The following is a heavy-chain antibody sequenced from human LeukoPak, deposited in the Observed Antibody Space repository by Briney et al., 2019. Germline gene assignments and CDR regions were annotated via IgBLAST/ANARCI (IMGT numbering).Heavy chain of an antibody. J-gene: IGHJ3*02. V-gene: IGHV4-34*01. D-gene: IGHD3-10*01. Sequence: SETLSLTCAVYGGSFSGYYWSWIRQPPGKGLEWIGEINHSGSPNYNPSLKSRVTISIDTSKNQFTLKLSPVTAADTAVYYCARDLSDYYGSGSYRPIDAFDIWGQGTMVTVSS. CDR2: INHSGSP. CDR1: GGSFSGYY. CDR3: ARDLSDYYGSGSYRPIDAFDI.